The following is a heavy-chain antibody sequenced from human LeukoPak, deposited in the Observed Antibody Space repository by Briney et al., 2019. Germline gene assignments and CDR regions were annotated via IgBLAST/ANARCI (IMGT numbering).Heavy chain of an antibody. CDR1: VGSIRSYY. V-gene: IGHV4-59*12. D-gene: IGHD3-22*01. J-gene: IGHJ4*02. CDR2: IYYSGST. CDR3: ARREASGYYDSSGPFDY. Sequence: SETLSLTRTYSVGSIRSYYWSWIRQPPGKGLEWIGYIYYSGSTNYNPSLKSRVTISVDTSKNQFSLKPSSVTAADTAVYYCARREASGYYDSSGPFDYWGQGTLVTVSS.